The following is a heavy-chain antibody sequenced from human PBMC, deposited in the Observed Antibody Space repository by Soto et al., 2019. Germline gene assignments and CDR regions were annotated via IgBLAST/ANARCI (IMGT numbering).Heavy chain of an antibody. CDR1: GFIFDDYA. Sequence: EVQLVESGGGLVQPGRSLRLSCAASGFIFDDYAMHWVRQAPGKGLEWVSGISWNSGSIDYADSVKGRFTISRDNAKNSLYLQMNSLRAEDTALYYCAKAVVLAAAGTHFDSWGQGTLVTVSS. CDR3: AKAVVLAAAGTHFDS. CDR2: ISWNSGSI. D-gene: IGHD6-13*01. V-gene: IGHV3-9*01. J-gene: IGHJ4*02.